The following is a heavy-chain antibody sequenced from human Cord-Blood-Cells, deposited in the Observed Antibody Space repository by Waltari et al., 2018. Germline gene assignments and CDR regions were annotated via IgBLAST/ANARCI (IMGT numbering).Heavy chain of an antibody. V-gene: IGHV5-51*01. J-gene: IGHJ4*02. Sequence: EVQLVQSGAEVKKPGESLKISCKGSGYSFTSYWIGWVRQMPGKGLEWMGISCPVDSDTRYSPSFQGRVTISADKSSRTAYLQWSSLKASDTAMYYCARREPYSSGWYFDYWGQGTLVTVSS. CDR3: ARREPYSSGWYFDY. CDR1: GYSFTSYW. CDR2: SCPVDSDT. D-gene: IGHD6-19*01.